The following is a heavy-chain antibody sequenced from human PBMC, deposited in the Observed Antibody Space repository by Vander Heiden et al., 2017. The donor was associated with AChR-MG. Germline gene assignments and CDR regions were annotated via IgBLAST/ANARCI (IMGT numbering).Heavy chain of an antibody. D-gene: IGHD4-17*01. CDR3: AKDLDRYGDYFVYWVIDY. Sequence: QVQLVESGGGVVQPGRSLRLSCAASGFTFSSYGMHWVRQAPGKGLEWVAVISYDGSNKYYADSVKGRFTISRDNSKNTLYLQMNSLRAEDTAVYYCAKDLDRYGDYFVYWVIDYWGQGTLVTVSS. J-gene: IGHJ4*02. V-gene: IGHV3-30*18. CDR2: ISYDGSNK. CDR1: GFTFSSYG.